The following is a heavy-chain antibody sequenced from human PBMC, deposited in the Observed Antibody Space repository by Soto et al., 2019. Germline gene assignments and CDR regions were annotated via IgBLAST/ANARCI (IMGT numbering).Heavy chain of an antibody. Sequence: GGSLRLSCSASGFTFSSYAMHWVRQAPGKGLEYVSAISSNGGSTYYADSVKGRFTISRDNSKNTLYLQMSSLRAEDTAVYYCVKYGDIAAAGTPGMDVWGQGTTVTVSS. CDR1: GFTFSSYA. D-gene: IGHD6-13*01. V-gene: IGHV3-64D*08. CDR2: ISSNGGST. CDR3: VKYGDIAAAGTPGMDV. J-gene: IGHJ6*02.